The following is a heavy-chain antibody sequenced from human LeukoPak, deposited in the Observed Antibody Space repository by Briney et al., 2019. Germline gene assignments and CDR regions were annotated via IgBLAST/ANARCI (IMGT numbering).Heavy chain of an antibody. J-gene: IGHJ4*02. CDR2: ISWNSGSI. CDR1: GFTFGDYA. Sequence: GGSLRLSCAASGFTFGDYALHWVRQFPGKGLEWVSGISWNSGSIGYADSVKGRFTISRDNAKNSLYLQMNSLRAEDTALYYCAYGNYYDSSGSLFDYWGQGTLVTVSS. CDR3: AYGNYYDSSGSLFDY. D-gene: IGHD3-22*01. V-gene: IGHV3-9*01.